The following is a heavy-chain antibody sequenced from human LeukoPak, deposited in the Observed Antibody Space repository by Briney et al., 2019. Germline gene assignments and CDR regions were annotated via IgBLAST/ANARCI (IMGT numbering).Heavy chain of an antibody. J-gene: IGHJ6*03. Sequence: ASVKVSCKASGYTFTSYGISWVRQAPGQELEWMGWISAYNGNTNYAQKLQGRVTMTTDTSTSTAYMELRSLRSDDTAVYYCARDGDFLRYFDWPTLSYYYYYMDVWGKGTTVTVSS. CDR3: ARDGDFLRYFDWPTLSYYYYYMDV. D-gene: IGHD3-9*01. V-gene: IGHV1-18*01. CDR2: ISAYNGNT. CDR1: GYTFTSYG.